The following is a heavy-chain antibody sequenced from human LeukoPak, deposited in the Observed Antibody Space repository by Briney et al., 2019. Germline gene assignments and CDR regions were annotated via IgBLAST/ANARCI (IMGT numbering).Heavy chain of an antibody. D-gene: IGHD3-3*01. Sequence: GASVKVSCKASGYTFTSYDINWVRQAPGQGLEWMGGIIPMFGTAKYAQKFQGRVTITTDKSTNTVYMELSSLRSEDTAVYFCAGIPVFGVVLHQEPVWGKGTTITVSS. J-gene: IGHJ6*04. V-gene: IGHV1-69*05. CDR3: AGIPVFGVVLHQEPV. CDR2: IIPMFGTA. CDR1: GYTFTSYD.